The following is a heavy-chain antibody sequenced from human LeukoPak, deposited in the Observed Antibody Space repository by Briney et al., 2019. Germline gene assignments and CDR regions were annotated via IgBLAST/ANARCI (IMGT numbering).Heavy chain of an antibody. CDR3: ARGGGSDWYFDL. CDR1: GGSISSGSYY. J-gene: IGHJ2*01. CDR2: IYTSGST. D-gene: IGHD3-16*01. V-gene: IGHV4-61*02. Sequence: QPSETLSLTCTVSGGSISSGSYYWSWIRQPAGKGLEWIERIYTSGSTNYNPSLKSRVTISVDTSKNQFSLKLSSVTAADTAVYYCARGGGSDWYFDLWGRGTLVTVSS.